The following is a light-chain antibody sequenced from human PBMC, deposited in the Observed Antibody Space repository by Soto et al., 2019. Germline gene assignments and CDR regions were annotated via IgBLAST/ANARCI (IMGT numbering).Light chain of an antibody. Sequence: DIQMTQSPSTLSASVGDRVTITCRASQSISSWLAWYQQKPGKAPKLLIYKASSLESGFPSRFSGSGSGTEFTLTISSLQADDFATYHSQQSWTFGQGTKVEIK. CDR3: QQSWT. CDR2: KAS. J-gene: IGKJ1*01. CDR1: QSISSW. V-gene: IGKV1-5*03.